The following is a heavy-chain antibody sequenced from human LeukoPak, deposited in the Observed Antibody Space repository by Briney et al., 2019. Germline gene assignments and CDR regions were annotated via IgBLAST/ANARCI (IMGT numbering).Heavy chain of an antibody. J-gene: IGHJ4*02. D-gene: IGHD4-17*01. CDR2: ISSSSTTI. V-gene: IGHV3-48*01. Sequence: GGSLRLSCAASGFTFSNYNMHWVRQAPGNGLECISYISSSSTTIYNGDSVKGRFTISRDNAKNSLFLQMNSLRAEDTAVYYCARENYADLFDFWGQGTLVTVSS. CDR1: GFTFSNYN. CDR3: ARENYADLFDF.